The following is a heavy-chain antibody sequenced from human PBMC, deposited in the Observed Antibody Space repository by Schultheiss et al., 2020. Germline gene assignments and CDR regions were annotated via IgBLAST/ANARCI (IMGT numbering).Heavy chain of an antibody. CDR2: FDPEAGET. CDR3: ARLPYYYDSSGYYGRYNWFDP. J-gene: IGHJ5*02. V-gene: IGHV1-24*01. Sequence: ASVKVSGSVSGYTLTELSMHWVRQAPGKGLEWMGGFDPEAGETIYAQRFQGRVTMTTDTSTSTAYMELRSLRSDDTAVYYCARLPYYYDSSGYYGRYNWFDPWGQGTLVTVSS. D-gene: IGHD3-22*01. CDR1: GYTLTELS.